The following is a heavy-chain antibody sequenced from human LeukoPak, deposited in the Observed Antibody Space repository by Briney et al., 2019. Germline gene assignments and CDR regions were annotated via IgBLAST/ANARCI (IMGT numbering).Heavy chain of an antibody. D-gene: IGHD4-23*01. CDR1: GYTFIGYY. J-gene: IGHJ4*02. CDR2: INPNSGGT. Sequence: GASVKVSCTASGYTFIGYYMHWVRQAPGQGLEWMGWINPNSGGTNYAQKFQGRVTMTRDTSISTAYMELSRLRSDDTAVYYCARVPDYGGDYWGQGTLVTVSS. CDR3: ARVPDYGGDY. V-gene: IGHV1-2*02.